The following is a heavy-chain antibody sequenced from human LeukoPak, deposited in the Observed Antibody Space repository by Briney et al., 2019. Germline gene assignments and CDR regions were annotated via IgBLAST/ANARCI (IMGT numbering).Heavy chain of an antibody. V-gene: IGHV4-34*01. Sequence: SETLSLTCAVYGGSFSGYYWSWIRQPPGKGLEWIGEINHSGSTNYNPSLKSRVTISVDTSKNQFSLKLSSVTAADTAVYYCAKGGYYYGSGSYYKDPSWGQGTLVTVSS. CDR3: AKGGYYYGSGSYYKDPS. CDR1: GGSFSGYY. D-gene: IGHD3-10*01. CDR2: INHSGST. J-gene: IGHJ5*02.